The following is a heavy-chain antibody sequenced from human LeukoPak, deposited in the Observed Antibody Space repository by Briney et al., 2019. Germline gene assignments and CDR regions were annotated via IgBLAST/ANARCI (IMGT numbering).Heavy chain of an antibody. J-gene: IGHJ5*02. D-gene: IGHD3-10*01. V-gene: IGHV5-51*01. Sequence: PGESLKTSCKGSGYSFTDYWIAWVRQMPGKGLEWMGSIYPGDSDTRYSPSFQGQVTFSADKSISTAYLQWSSLRASDTAIYYCARLCCRGASPGFDPWGQGTLVTVSS. CDR2: IYPGDSDT. CDR3: ARLCCRGASPGFDP. CDR1: GYSFTDYW.